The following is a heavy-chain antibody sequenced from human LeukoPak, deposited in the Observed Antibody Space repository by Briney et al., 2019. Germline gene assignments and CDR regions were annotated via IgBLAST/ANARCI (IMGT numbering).Heavy chain of an antibody. V-gene: IGHV3-23*01. D-gene: IGHD3-22*01. CDR1: GFTFSSYA. J-gene: IGHJ4*02. Sequence: GGSLRLSCAASGFTFSSYAMSWVRQAPGKGLEWVSAISGSGGSTYYADSVKGRFTISRDNSKNTLYLQMNSLRAKDTAVYYCAKGVEWDDYYDSSGYKATPDYWGQGTLVTVSS. CDR3: AKGVEWDDYYDSSGYKATPDY. CDR2: ISGSGGST.